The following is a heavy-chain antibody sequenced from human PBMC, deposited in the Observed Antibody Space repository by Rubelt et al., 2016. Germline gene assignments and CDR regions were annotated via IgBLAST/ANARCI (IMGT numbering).Heavy chain of an antibody. CDR1: GYSFTSYW. D-gene: IGHD3-10*01. J-gene: IGHJ5*02. V-gene: IGHV5-10-1*03. Sequence: EVQLVRSGAEVKKPGESLRISCKGSGYSFTSYWISWVRQMPGKGLEWMGRIDPSDSYTNYSPSFQGHVTVSADNAISTAYLQWSSLKASDTAMYYCARIPGSGSSGINWFDPWGQGTLVTVSS. CDR3: ARIPGSGSSGINWFDP. CDR2: IDPSDSYT.